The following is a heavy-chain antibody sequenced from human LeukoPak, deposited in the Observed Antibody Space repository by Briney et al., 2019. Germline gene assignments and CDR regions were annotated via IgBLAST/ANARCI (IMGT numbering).Heavy chain of an antibody. J-gene: IGHJ4*02. CDR1: GFTFSSYS. V-gene: IGHV3-21*01. Sequence: PGGSLRLSCAASGFTFSSYSMSWVRQAPGKGLEWVSSFSRSSSYIYYADSVKGRFTISRDNAKNSLYLQMNSLSAEDTAVYYFARVPDDYGDFLVDYWGQGTLVTVSS. CDR3: ARVPDDYGDFLVDY. D-gene: IGHD4-17*01. CDR2: FSRSSSYI.